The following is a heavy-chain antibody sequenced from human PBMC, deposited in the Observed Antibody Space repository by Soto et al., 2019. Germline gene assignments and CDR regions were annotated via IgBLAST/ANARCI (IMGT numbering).Heavy chain of an antibody. CDR2: ISAYNGNS. CDR1: AYTFTSYG. V-gene: IGHV1-18*04. Sequence: QVQLVQSGAEVKKPGASVKVTCKASAYTFTSYGITWVRQAPGQGLEWVGWISAYNGNSNYAQKYEGRVTMTTDTSTSTTNKGRSSLSSDDTAVKDCANIANRSTTSSAFPSSFHVRGYDSYSGLDVWGQGTTVTVSS. CDR3: ANIANRSTTSSAFPSSFHVRGYDSYSGLDV. D-gene: IGHD2-2*01. J-gene: IGHJ6*02.